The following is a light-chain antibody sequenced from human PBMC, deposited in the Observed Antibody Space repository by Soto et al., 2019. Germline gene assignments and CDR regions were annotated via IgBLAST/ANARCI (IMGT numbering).Light chain of an antibody. CDR2: NAS. CDR1: QSISTW. Sequence: DIQMTQSPATLSASVGDRVTITCRASQSISTWLAWYQQKPGQAPKLLIYNASSGGGGVPSRFRGSGSGTEFNITVSSLQPDDFATYYCQQYNTCPLTFGGGTKVEIK. CDR3: QQYNTCPLT. V-gene: IGKV1-5*03. J-gene: IGKJ4*01.